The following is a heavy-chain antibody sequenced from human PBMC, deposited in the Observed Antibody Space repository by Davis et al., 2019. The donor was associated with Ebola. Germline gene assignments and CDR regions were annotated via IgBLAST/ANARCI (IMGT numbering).Heavy chain of an antibody. CDR2: ISSGRTTL. D-gene: IGHD2-2*01. Sequence: GESLKISCAASGFTFSNYAMSWVRQAPGKGLEWVSYISSGRTTLKYADSVKGRFTISRDNAKNSLYLQMNSLRDADTAVYYCARSLGDIVLVPAALVPDYWGQGTLVTVSS. CDR1: GFTFSNYA. CDR3: ARSLGDIVLVPAALVPDY. J-gene: IGHJ4*02. V-gene: IGHV3-48*02.